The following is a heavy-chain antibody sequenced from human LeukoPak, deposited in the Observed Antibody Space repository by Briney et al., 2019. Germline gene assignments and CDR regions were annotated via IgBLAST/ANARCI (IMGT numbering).Heavy chain of an antibody. CDR2: LSWDNGII. CDR1: GFNFDDYA. D-gene: IGHD6-6*01. V-gene: IGHV3-9*03. J-gene: IGHJ3*02. CDR3: AKDIGSMAGRRHGFDI. Sequence: RPGGSLRLSCAASGFNFDDYAMHWVRQGPGKGLEWVSGLSWDNGIIGYADSVKGRFTISRDNAKKSLYLQMNSLRADDMALYYCAKDIGSMAGRRHGFDIWGQGTMVTVSS.